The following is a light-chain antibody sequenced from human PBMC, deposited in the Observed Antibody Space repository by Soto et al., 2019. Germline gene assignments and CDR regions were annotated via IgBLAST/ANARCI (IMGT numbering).Light chain of an antibody. V-gene: IGLV2-8*01. CDR2: EVN. J-gene: IGLJ1*01. CDR3: SSYGGYNNVV. CDR1: SSDVGGYNY. Sequence: QSVLPQPPSASGSPGHAVTIACTGTSSDVGGYNYVSWFQQHPGKAPKLIIHEVNQRPSGVPDRFSGSKSGNTASLTVSGLQAEDEGTYYCSSYGGYNNVVFGTGTKVTVL.